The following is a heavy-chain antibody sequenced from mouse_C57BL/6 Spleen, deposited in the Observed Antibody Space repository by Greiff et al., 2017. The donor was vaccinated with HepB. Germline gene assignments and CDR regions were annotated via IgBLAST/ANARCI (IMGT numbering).Heavy chain of an antibody. V-gene: IGHV1-64*01. Sequence: VKLQQPGAELVKPGASVKLSCKASGYTFTSYWMHWVKQRPGQGLEWIGMIHPNSGSTNYNEKFKSKATLTVDKSSSTAYMQLSSLTSEDSAVYYCARSLHYAMDYWGQGTSVTVSS. CDR2: IHPNSGST. J-gene: IGHJ4*01. CDR1: GYTFTSYW. D-gene: IGHD6-1*01. CDR3: ARSLHYAMDY.